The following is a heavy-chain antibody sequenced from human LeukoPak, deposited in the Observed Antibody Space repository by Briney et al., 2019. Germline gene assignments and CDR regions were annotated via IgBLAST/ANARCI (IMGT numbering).Heavy chain of an antibody. V-gene: IGHV4-4*07. CDR2: IYTSGST. J-gene: IGHJ4*02. CDR3: ARGGSSWQSFDY. CDR1: GRSISSYC. D-gene: IGHD6-13*01. Sequence: SETLSLTCTVSGRSISSYCWSWIRQAAGKGLQWIGRIYTSGSTDYNPSLKTRLTMSVDTSKNQFSLKLSSVTAADTAVYYCARGGSSWQSFDYWGQGTLVTVSS.